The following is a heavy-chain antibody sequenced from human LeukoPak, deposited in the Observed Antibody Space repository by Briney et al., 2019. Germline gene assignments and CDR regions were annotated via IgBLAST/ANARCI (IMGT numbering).Heavy chain of an antibody. V-gene: IGHV4-59*01. Sequence: SETLSLTCTVSGGSISGYYWTWIRQPPGKGMEYIGYIYYSGSTNHNPSLKSRVTISVDTSKNQFSLKLSSVSAADTAVYYCARGRYTFDYWGQGTLVTVSS. CDR2: IYYSGST. J-gene: IGHJ4*02. CDR1: GGSISGYY. D-gene: IGHD1-1*01. CDR3: ARGRYTFDY.